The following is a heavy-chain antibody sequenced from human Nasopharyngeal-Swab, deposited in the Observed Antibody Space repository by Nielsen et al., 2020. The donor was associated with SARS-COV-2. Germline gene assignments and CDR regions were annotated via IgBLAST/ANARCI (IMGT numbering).Heavy chain of an antibody. CDR3: ARDIEEWLVVPSLSFDF. J-gene: IGHJ4*02. V-gene: IGHV1-18*01. CDR1: GYSFRSYG. D-gene: IGHD3-3*01. CDR2: ISVYNADT. Sequence: ASVKVSCKASGYSFRSYGINWVRQAPGQGLEWMGWISVYNADTNYAQKLQGRVSMTTDTSTRTAYMELRSLRSDDPAVYYCARDIEEWLVVPSLSFDFWGQGTLVTVSS.